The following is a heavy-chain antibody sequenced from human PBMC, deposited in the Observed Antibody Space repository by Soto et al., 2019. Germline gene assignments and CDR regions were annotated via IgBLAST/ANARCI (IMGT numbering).Heavy chain of an antibody. J-gene: IGHJ4*02. CDR1: GFTFSSYG. Sequence: LRLSCAASGFTFSSYGMHWVRQAPGKGLEWVAVISYDGSNKYYADSVKGRFTISRDNSKNTLYLQMNSLRAEDTAVYYCAKDGGRDGYSYFDYWGQGTLVTVSS. D-gene: IGHD4-4*01. CDR2: ISYDGSNK. CDR3: AKDGGRDGYSYFDY. V-gene: IGHV3-30*18.